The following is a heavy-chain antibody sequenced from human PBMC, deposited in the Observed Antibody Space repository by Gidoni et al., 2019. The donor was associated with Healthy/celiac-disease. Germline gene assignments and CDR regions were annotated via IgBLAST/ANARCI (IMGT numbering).Heavy chain of an antibody. V-gene: IGHV3-53*04. D-gene: IGHD2-2*01. CDR2: IYSGGST. CDR1: GFTVSSNY. J-gene: IGHJ6*02. Sequence: EVQLVESGGGLVQPGGSLRLSCAASGFTVSSNYLSWVRQAPGKGLEWVSVIYSGGSTYYADSVKGRFTISRHNSKNTLYLQMNSLRAEDTAVYYCARWEAYCSSTSCYRTGGYGGGLDVWGQGTTVTVSS. CDR3: ARWEAYCSSTSCYRTGGYGGGLDV.